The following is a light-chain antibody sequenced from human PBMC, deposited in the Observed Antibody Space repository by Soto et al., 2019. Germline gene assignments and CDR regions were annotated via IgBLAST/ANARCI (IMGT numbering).Light chain of an antibody. CDR2: AAS. V-gene: IGKV1-12*01. J-gene: IGKJ4*01. CDR1: HDIARW. Sequence: DIQMTQSPSSVSAFVGDRVAITCRASHDIARWLAWYQQQPGKAPRLLIYAASSLQSGVPTRFSGSGSGTDFTLTITILQPEDSAVYYCQQVKGFPLTFGGGTKVEIK. CDR3: QQVKGFPLT.